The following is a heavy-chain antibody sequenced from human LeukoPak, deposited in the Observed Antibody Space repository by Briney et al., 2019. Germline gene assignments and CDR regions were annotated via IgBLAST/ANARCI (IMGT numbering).Heavy chain of an antibody. V-gene: IGHV3-11*01. D-gene: IGHD2-8*01. Sequence: GESLRLSCAASGFTFSDYYMSWIRQAPGKGLEWVSYISSSGSTIYYADSVKGRFTISRDNAKNSLYLQMNSLRAEDTAVYYCARVLVYAIYGNWFDPWGQGTLVTVSS. CDR2: ISSSGSTI. CDR1: GFTFSDYY. J-gene: IGHJ5*02. CDR3: ARVLVYAIYGNWFDP.